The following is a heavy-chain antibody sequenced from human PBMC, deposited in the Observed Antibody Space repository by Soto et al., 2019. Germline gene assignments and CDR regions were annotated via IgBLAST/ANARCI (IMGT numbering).Heavy chain of an antibody. D-gene: IGHD1-26*01. CDR2: IYYSGST. J-gene: IGHJ4*02. V-gene: IGHV4-30-4*01. CDR1: GGSISSGDYY. Sequence: SETLSLTCTVSGGSISSGDYYWSWIRQPPGKGLEWIGYIYYSGSTYYNPSLKSRVTISVDTSKNHFSLKLSSVTAADTAVYYCARSEATGLDYWGQGTLVTVSS. CDR3: ARSEATGLDY.